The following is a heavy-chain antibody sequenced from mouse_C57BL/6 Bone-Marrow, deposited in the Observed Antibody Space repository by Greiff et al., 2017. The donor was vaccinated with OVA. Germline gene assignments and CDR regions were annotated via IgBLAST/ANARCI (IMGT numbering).Heavy chain of an antibody. Sequence: VQLQQSGAELVKPGDSVKMTCKASGYTLTSYWITWVKQRPGQGLEWIGDIYPGSGSTNYNEKFKSKATLTVDTSSSTAYMQLSSLPAEDSAVYYCARYAYYAMDYWGQGTSVTVSS. CDR3: ARYAYYAMDY. V-gene: IGHV1-55*01. CDR1: GYTLTSYW. CDR2: IYPGSGST. J-gene: IGHJ4*01. D-gene: IGHD6-5*01.